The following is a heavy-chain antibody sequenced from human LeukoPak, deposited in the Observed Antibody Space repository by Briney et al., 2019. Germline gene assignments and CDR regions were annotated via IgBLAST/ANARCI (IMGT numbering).Heavy chain of an antibody. D-gene: IGHD6-19*01. J-gene: IGHJ4*02. CDR2: ISSNGGTT. V-gene: IGHV3-64*01. Sequence: GGSLRLSCAASGFIFSNYGMHWVRQAPGGGLEFVSRISSNGGTTYYAYSLKGRFTISRDNSKNTVYLQMASLRPEDMAVYYCARVPFSSGWYDYWGQGTLVTVSS. CDR3: ARVPFSSGWYDY. CDR1: GFIFSNYG.